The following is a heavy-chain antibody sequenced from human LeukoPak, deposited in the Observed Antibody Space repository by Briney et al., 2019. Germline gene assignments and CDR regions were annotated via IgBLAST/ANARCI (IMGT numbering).Heavy chain of an antibody. D-gene: IGHD3-10*01. Sequence: SETLSLTCTVSGGSISSGSYYWSWIRQPAGRGLEWIGRIYTSGSTNYNPSLKSRVTISVDTSKNQFSLKLSSVTAADTAVYYCARDVWFGAGRTFDYWGQGTLITVSS. V-gene: IGHV4-61*02. CDR3: ARDVWFGAGRTFDY. CDR2: IYTSGST. CDR1: GGSISSGSYY. J-gene: IGHJ4*02.